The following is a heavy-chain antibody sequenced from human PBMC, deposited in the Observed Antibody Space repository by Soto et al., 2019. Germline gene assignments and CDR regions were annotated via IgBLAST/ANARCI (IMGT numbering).Heavy chain of an antibody. CDR1: GFTSDDYDYA. Sequence: GGSLRLSCTFSGFTSDDYDYALTWVRQAPGKGLQWLGLIRGSTYGGTTEYAASVKGRFTISRDDSKGIAYLQMNSLKTEDTAVYYCSRDGDFYGLDVWGQGTAVTVSS. J-gene: IGHJ6*02. CDR2: IRGSTYGGTT. D-gene: IGHD3-3*01. V-gene: IGHV3-49*04. CDR3: SRDGDFYGLDV.